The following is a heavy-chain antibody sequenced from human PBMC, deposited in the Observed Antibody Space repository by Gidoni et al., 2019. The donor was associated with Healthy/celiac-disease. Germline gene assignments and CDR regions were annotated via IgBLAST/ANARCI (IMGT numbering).Heavy chain of an antibody. CDR1: GFTFSSYG. CDR2: ISYDGSNK. V-gene: IGHV3-30*18. D-gene: IGHD7-27*01. J-gene: IGHJ4*02. Sequence: QVQLVESGGGVVQPGRSLRLSCAASGFTFSSYGMHWVRQAPGKGLEWVAVISYDGSNKYYADSVKGRFTISRDNSKNTLYLQMNSLRAEDTAVYYCAKDTRFEVNWGWEGYFDYWGQGTLVTVSS. CDR3: AKDTRFEVNWGWEGYFDY.